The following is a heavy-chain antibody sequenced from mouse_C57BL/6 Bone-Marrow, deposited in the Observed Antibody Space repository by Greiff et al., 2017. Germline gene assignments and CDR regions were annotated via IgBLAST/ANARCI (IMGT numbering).Heavy chain of an antibody. CDR2: ISDGGSYT. J-gene: IGHJ3*01. V-gene: IGHV5-4*01. Sequence: EVMLVESGGGLVKPGGSLKLSCAASGFTFSSYAMSWVRQTPEKRLEWVATISDGGSYTYYPDNVKGRFTISRDNAKNNLYLQMSHLKSEDTAMYYCARDKRYYGSSYGFAYWGQGTLVTVSA. CDR3: ARDKRYYGSSYGFAY. D-gene: IGHD1-1*01. CDR1: GFTFSSYA.